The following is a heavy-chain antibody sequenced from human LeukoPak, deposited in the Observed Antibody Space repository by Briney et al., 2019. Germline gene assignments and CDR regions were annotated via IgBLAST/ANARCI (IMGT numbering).Heavy chain of an antibody. CDR2: ISYDGSNK. CDR3: ASLGSGWYYFDY. Sequence: PGGSLRLSCAASGFTFSSYAMHWVRQAPGKGLEWVAVISYDGSNKYYADSVKGRFTISRDNSKNTLYLQMNSLRAEDTAVYYCASLGSGWYYFDYWGQGTLVTVSS. CDR1: GFTFSSYA. J-gene: IGHJ4*02. D-gene: IGHD6-19*01. V-gene: IGHV3-30*14.